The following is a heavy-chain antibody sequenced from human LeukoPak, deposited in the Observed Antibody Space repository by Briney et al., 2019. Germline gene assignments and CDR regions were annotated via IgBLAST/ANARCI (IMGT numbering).Heavy chain of an antibody. CDR3: VRGPDSESFIV. CDR2: IRQDGGAK. D-gene: IGHD1-26*01. J-gene: IGHJ4*02. CDR1: AFTFARHW. Sequence: GGSLRLSCVASAFTFARHWMSWVRQAPGRPLEWVATIRQDGGAKYYLDSVKGRFIISRDNSKNSLYLQMNALRPDGTAVYYCVRGPDSESFIVWGQGTRVTVSS. V-gene: IGHV3-7*01.